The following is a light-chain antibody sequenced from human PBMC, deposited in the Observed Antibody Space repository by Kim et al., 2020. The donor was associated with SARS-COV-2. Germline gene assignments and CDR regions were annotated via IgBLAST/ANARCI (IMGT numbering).Light chain of an antibody. Sequence: DIQMTQSPSSLSASVGDRVTITCQASQDISNYLNWYQQKPGKPPKLLIYDASNLETGVPSRFSGSGSGTDFTFTISSLQPEDIATYYCQQYDNLPYTFGQGTKLEI. J-gene: IGKJ2*01. CDR1: QDISNY. CDR2: DAS. CDR3: QQYDNLPYT. V-gene: IGKV1-33*01.